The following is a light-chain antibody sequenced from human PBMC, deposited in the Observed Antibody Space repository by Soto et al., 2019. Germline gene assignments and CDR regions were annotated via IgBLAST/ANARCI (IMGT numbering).Light chain of an antibody. Sequence: PGERATLSCRASQSVSSYLAWYQKKPGQAPRLLIYDASNRATGIPARFSGSGSGTDFTLTISSLEPEDFAVYYCQQRSNWPPITFGQGTRLEIK. CDR2: DAS. V-gene: IGKV3-11*01. CDR1: QSVSSY. CDR3: QQRSNWPPIT. J-gene: IGKJ5*01.